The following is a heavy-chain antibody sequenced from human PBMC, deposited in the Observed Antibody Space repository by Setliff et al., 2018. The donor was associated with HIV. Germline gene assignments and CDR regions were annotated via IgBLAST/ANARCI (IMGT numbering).Heavy chain of an antibody. Sequence: PGGSLRLSCTASGFTFGDYAMSWVRQAPGKGLEWVGFIRSKAYGGTTEYAASVKGRFTISGDDSKSIAYLQMNSLKTEDTAVYYCTRGRYSSGWSDYWAQGTLVTVSS. V-gene: IGHV3-49*04. CDR2: IRSKAYGGTT. CDR3: TRGRYSSGWSDY. CDR1: GFTFGDYA. D-gene: IGHD6-19*01. J-gene: IGHJ4*02.